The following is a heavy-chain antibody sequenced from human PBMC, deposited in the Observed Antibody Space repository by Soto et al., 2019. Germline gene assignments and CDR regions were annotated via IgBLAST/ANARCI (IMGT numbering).Heavy chain of an antibody. D-gene: IGHD6-19*01. CDR2: ISAYNGNT. CDR1: GYTFTSYA. V-gene: IGHV1-18*01. J-gene: IGHJ6*02. Sequence: ASVKVSCKASGYTFTSYAMHWVRQAPGQRLEWMGWISAYNGNTNYAQKLQGRVTMTTDTSTSTAYMELRSLRSDDTAVYYCARAPTTGSGWYVGYYYYYGMDVWGQGTTVTVSS. CDR3: ARAPTTGSGWYVGYYYYYGMDV.